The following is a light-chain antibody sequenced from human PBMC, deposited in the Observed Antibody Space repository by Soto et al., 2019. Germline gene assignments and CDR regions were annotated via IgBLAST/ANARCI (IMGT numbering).Light chain of an antibody. V-gene: IGLV2-8*01. J-gene: IGLJ1*01. CDR2: EVS. Sequence: QSALTQPHSASGSPGQSVTISCTGTSSDVGDNYVSWYQQHLGKAPKLIIYEVSQRPSGVPDRFSGSKSGNTASLTVSGLQTEDEADYYCSAYAGSNNFVFGSGTKLTVL. CDR3: SAYAGSNNFV. CDR1: SSDVGDNY.